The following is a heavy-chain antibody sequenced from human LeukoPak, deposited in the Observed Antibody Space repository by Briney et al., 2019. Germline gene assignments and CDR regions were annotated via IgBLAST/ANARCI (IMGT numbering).Heavy chain of an antibody. D-gene: IGHD4-11*01. CDR1: GFIFSTYG. CDR3: ATDPPSSPTVTFTYYFDY. CDR2: IRFDGLNT. V-gene: IGHV3-30*02. Sequence: GGSLRLSCVASGFIFSTYGMHWVRQAPGKGLEWVAFIRFDGLNTYYADSVKGRFTISRDNSKNTLILQMNSLRTEDTAVYYCATDPPSSPTVTFTYYFDYWGQGALVTVSS. J-gene: IGHJ4*02.